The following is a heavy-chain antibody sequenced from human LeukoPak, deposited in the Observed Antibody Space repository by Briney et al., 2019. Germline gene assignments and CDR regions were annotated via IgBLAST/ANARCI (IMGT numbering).Heavy chain of an antibody. J-gene: IGHJ6*03. V-gene: IGHV3-74*01. D-gene: IGHD4-17*01. Sequence: PGGSLRLSCAASGFTFSTYWMHWVRQAPGKGLVWVSRSNTDGSSTTYADFVKGRFTISRDNAKNTLYLQMNSLRAEDTAVYYCASDRGYGDIYYMDVWGKGNPGHRLL. CDR1: GFTFSTYW. CDR2: SNTDGSST. CDR3: ASDRGYGDIYYMDV.